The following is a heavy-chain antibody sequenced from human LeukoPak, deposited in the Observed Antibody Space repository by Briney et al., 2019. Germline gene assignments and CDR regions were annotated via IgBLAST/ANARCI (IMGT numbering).Heavy chain of an antibody. J-gene: IGHJ4*02. V-gene: IGHV3-23*01. CDR1: GFTFSSYT. D-gene: IGHD3-3*01. Sequence: GESLRLSCAASGFTFSSYTMSWVRQVPGKGLEWVAGVTGNGGGTYYADSVKDRFTISRDNSKNTLYLQMHSLRAEDTAVYHCAKPLWSGYSYFDSWGQGTLVTVSS. CDR3: AKPLWSGYSYFDS. CDR2: VTGNGGGT.